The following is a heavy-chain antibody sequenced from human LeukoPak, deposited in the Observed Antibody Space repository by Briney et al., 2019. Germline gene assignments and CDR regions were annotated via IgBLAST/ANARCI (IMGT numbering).Heavy chain of an antibody. Sequence: SETLSLTCTVSGGSISSSSYYWGWIRQPPGKGLEWIGSIYYSGSTYYNPSLKSRVTISVDTSKNQFSLKLSSVTAADTAVYYCARGIEYSSSSGFFFGWFDPWGQGTLVTVSS. J-gene: IGHJ5*02. CDR3: ARGIEYSSSSGFFFGWFDP. V-gene: IGHV4-39*07. CDR1: GGSISSSSYY. CDR2: IYYSGST. D-gene: IGHD6-6*01.